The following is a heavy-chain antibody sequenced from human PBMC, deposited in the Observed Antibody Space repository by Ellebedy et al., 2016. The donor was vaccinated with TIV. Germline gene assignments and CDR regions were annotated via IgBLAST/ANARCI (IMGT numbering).Heavy chain of an antibody. V-gene: IGHV3-23*01. CDR2: TSGGGGST. CDR3: AKDTSGGYDRWGDMDV. J-gene: IGHJ6*02. Sequence: GESLKISCAASGFTFSSYAMSWVRQAPGKGLEWVSGTSGGGGSTYYADSVKGRFTISRDNSKNTLYLQMNSLRAEDTAVYYCAKDTSGGYDRWGDMDVWGQGTTVTVSS. D-gene: IGHD5-12*01. CDR1: GFTFSSYA.